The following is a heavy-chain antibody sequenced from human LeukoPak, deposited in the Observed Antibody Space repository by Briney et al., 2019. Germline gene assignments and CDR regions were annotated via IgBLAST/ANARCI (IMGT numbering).Heavy chain of an antibody. J-gene: IGHJ4*02. V-gene: IGHV3-21*01. CDR3: ARDTRGYGSGSYHDY. CDR1: GFTFSSYS. D-gene: IGHD3-10*01. Sequence: GGSLRLSCAASGFTFSSYSMNWVRQAPGKGLEWVSSISSSSSYIYYADSVKGRFTISRDNSKNTLYLQMNSLRAEDTAVYYCARDTRGYGSGSYHDYWGQGTLVTVSS. CDR2: ISSSSSYI.